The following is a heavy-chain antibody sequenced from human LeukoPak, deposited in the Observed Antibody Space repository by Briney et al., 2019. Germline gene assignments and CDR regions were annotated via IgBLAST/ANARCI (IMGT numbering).Heavy chain of an antibody. CDR2: MSYDVIHK. Sequence: PGRSLRLSCAASGFSFSSYEMHWVRQAPGKGLEWVASMSYDVIHKYYADSVKGRFTISRDNSKDTLDLQMNSLRVEDTAVYYCAREGLIARATTGGFDIWGQGTMVTVSS. J-gene: IGHJ3*02. CDR1: GFSFSSYE. CDR3: AREGLIARATTGGFDI. D-gene: IGHD1-26*01. V-gene: IGHV3-30-3*01.